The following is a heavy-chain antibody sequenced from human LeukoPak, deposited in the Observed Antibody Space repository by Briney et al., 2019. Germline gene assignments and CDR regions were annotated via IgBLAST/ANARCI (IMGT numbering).Heavy chain of an antibody. D-gene: IGHD6-13*01. V-gene: IGHV3-48*03. CDR1: GFTFSSYE. J-gene: IGHJ4*02. CDR2: ITKSGSTM. CDR3: AREADYSNNWAPFDY. Sequence: GGSLRLSCVVSGFTFSSYEMNWVRQAPGKGLEWVSYITKSGSTMFYADSVKGRFTISRDNAKNSLYLQMNSLGADDTAVYYCAREADYSNNWAPFDYWGQGALVTVSS.